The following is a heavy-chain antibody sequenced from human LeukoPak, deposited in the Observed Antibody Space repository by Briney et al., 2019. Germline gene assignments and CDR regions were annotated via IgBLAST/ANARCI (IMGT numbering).Heavy chain of an antibody. CDR2: ISYDGSNK. Sequence: GGSLRLSCAASGFTFSSYGMHWVRQAPGKGLEWVAVISYDGSNKYYAGSVKGRFTISRDNSKNTLYLQMNSLRAEDTAVYYCAKPGGHYDIFSARNWFDPWGQGTLVTVSS. CDR1: GFTFSSYG. V-gene: IGHV3-30*18. CDR3: AKPGGHYDIFSARNWFDP. J-gene: IGHJ5*02. D-gene: IGHD3-9*01.